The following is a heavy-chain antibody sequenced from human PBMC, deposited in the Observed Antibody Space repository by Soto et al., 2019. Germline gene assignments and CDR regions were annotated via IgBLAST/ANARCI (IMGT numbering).Heavy chain of an antibody. J-gene: IGHJ6*02. CDR1: GFTFSKTW. Sequence: GGSLRLSCAASGFTFSKTWMNWVRQAPGKGPEWVGRIKSIPDGGTADYAAPLKGRFTISRDDSRDTLFLQMNSLRAEDTAVYYCAAMSREYYYYGMDVWGQGTTVTVSS. CDR2: IKSIPDGGTA. D-gene: IGHD1-26*01. CDR3: AAMSREYYYYGMDV. V-gene: IGHV3-15*07.